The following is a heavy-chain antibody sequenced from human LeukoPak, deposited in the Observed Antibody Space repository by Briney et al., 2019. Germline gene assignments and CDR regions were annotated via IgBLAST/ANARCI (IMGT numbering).Heavy chain of an antibody. J-gene: IGHJ4*02. CDR3: ARDSTWLLDY. Sequence: GGSLRLSCAASGFTFTTYWMHWVRQPPGKGLEWVANIKEDGSVKYYVGSVKGRFTISRDNTKNALYLQMNSLRADDTAVYFCARDSTWLLDYWGQGTLITVSS. D-gene: IGHD6-19*01. CDR2: IKEDGSVK. V-gene: IGHV3-7*03. CDR1: GFTFTTYW.